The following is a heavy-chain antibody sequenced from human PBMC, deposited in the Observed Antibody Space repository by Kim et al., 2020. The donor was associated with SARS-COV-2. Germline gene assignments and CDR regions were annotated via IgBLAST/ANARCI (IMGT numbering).Heavy chain of an antibody. CDR2: VYNSGTT. CDR3: ARLHYSGSGSYYPNYFDD. CDR1: GASISSGGYY. V-gene: IGHV4-39*01. D-gene: IGHD3-10*01. J-gene: IGHJ4*02. Sequence: SETLSLTCTVSGASISSGGYYWGWIRQPPGKGLEWIGSVYNSGTTYYNPSLKSRVTISVDTSKKQFSLKLSFVTAADTALYYCARLHYSGSGSYYPNYFDDWGQGTLVTVSS.